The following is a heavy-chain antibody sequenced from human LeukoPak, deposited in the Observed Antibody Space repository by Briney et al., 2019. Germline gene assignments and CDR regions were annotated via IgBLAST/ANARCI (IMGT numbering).Heavy chain of an antibody. D-gene: IGHD2-2*01. J-gene: IGHJ6*03. V-gene: IGHV3-48*03. CDR1: GFTFSSYE. Sequence: GGSLRLSCAASGFTFSSYEMNWVRQAPGKGLEWVSYISSSGSTIYYADFVKGRFTISRDIAKNSLYLQMNSLRAEDTAVYYCVRESRRYQLPGLNDYYYMDVWGKGTTVTVSS. CDR2: ISSSGSTI. CDR3: VRESRRYQLPGLNDYYYMDV.